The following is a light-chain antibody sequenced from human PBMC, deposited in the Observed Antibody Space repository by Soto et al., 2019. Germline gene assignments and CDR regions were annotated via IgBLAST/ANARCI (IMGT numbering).Light chain of an antibody. CDR2: GNN. CDR3: VTWDSSLSAAV. V-gene: IGLV1-51*01. J-gene: IGLJ2*01. CDR1: SSNVQNNY. Sequence: QSALTQPPSVSAAPGQTVTISCSGSSSNVQNNYVSWHQQLPGAAPKLLIYGNNKRSSGIPDRFSGSKSGATATLGITGLQTGDAADYYCVTWDSSLSAAVFGGGTKLTVL.